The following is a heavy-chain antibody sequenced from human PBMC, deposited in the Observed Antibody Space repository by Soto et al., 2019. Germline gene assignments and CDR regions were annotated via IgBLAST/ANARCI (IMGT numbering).Heavy chain of an antibody. CDR1: GYTFVSYG. V-gene: IGHV1-18*01. J-gene: IGHJ3*02. CDR2: ISPYNGNT. CDR3: SRDAHKWLVAAFDI. Sequence: QVQLVQSGAEVKEPGASVKVSCKASGYTFVSYGISWVRQAPGQGLEWMGWISPYNGNTNYAQKFQGRVTMTTDTSTSTVYMKLRSLRSDDTAVYYCSRDAHKWLVAAFDIWGPGTMVAVSS. D-gene: IGHD6-19*01.